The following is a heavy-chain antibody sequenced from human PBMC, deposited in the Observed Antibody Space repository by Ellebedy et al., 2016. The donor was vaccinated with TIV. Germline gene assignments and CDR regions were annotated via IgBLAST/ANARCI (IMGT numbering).Heavy chain of an antibody. J-gene: IGHJ6*03. Sequence: AASVKVSCKASGYTFTTYGITWVRQAPGQGPEWMGWIGTYEGNTKYEQKLQGRVTMTTATSTSTVYMELRSLKSDDTAVYYCARDTSIGYSSTWWDKADYYYMDVWGKGTTVTVSS. D-gene: IGHD6-6*01. CDR3: ARDTSIGYSSTWWDKADYYYMDV. V-gene: IGHV1-18*04. CDR2: IGTYEGNT. CDR1: GYTFTTYG.